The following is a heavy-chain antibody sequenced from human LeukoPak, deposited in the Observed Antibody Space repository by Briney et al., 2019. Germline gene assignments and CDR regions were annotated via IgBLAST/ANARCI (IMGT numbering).Heavy chain of an antibody. CDR3: ARDYDSGTYYINY. J-gene: IGHJ4*02. CDR2: ISSSGSTI. V-gene: IGHV3-11*04. CDR1: GFTFSDYY. D-gene: IGHD3-10*01. Sequence: PGGSLRLSCAASGFTFSDYYMSWIRQAPGKGLEWVSYISSSGSTIYYADSVKGRFTISRDNSKNIVDLQMNSLRAEDTAVYYCARDYDSGTYYINYWGQGTLVTVSS.